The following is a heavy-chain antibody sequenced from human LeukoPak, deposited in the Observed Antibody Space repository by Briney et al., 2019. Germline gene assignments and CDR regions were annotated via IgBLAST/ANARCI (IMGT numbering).Heavy chain of an antibody. Sequence: PGGSLRLSCTGFGFTFRDYAVSWVRQAPGKGLECIGFIRSKVYGGTIEYAASVKGRFTTSRDDSKSIAYLQMNSLKTEDTAVYYCTRDPYYFDSSGYYHHAFDIWGQGTMVAVSS. J-gene: IGHJ3*02. CDR3: TRDPYYFDSSGYYHHAFDI. D-gene: IGHD3-22*01. V-gene: IGHV3-49*04. CDR1: GFTFRDYA. CDR2: IRSKVYGGTI.